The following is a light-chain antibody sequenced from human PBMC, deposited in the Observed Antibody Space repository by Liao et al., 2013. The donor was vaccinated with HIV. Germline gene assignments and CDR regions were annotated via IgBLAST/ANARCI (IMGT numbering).Light chain of an antibody. V-gene: IGLV3-21*01. Sequence: SYELTQPPSLSVAPGQTARITCGGNKIGSKSVHWYQQKPGQAPVLVIYYDSDRPSGIPGRFSGSSSGNTGTLTISGTQPMDEGDYYCQVWDRGPALFGGGTKLTVL. CDR3: QVWDRGPAL. J-gene: IGLJ2*01. CDR1: KIGSKS. CDR2: YDS.